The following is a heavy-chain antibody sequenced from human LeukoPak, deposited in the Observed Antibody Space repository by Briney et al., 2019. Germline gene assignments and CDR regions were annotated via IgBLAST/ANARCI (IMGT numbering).Heavy chain of an antibody. CDR1: GGSFSGYY. CDR2: INHSGST. Sequence: SETLSLTCAVYGGSFSGYYWSWIRQPPGKGLEWIGEINHSGSTNYNPSLKSRVTITVDTSKNQFSLKLSSVTAADTAVYYCARGLRRISRADPNWFDPWGQGTLVTVSS. D-gene: IGHD2/OR15-2a*01. J-gene: IGHJ5*02. CDR3: ARGLRRISRADPNWFDP. V-gene: IGHV4-34*01.